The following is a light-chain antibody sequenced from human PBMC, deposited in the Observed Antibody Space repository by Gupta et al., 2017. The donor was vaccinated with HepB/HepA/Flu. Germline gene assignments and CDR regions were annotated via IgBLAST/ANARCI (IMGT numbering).Light chain of an antibody. Sequence: ELVMTQSPATLSVSPGERATLSCRASQSVSSGLAWYQQKPGQAPRLPIYGASTRATGISARFSGSGSGTEFTLTISSLQSEDFAVYYCQQYKNWPWTFGQGTKVEIK. CDR1: QSVSSG. V-gene: IGKV3-15*01. J-gene: IGKJ1*01. CDR3: QQYKNWPWT. CDR2: GAS.